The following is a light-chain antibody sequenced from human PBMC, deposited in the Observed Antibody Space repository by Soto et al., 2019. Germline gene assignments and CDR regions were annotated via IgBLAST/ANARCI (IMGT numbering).Light chain of an antibody. CDR2: GAS. V-gene: IGKV3-15*01. CDR3: QPYNNWPWT. J-gene: IGKJ1*01. CDR1: QSVSSN. Sequence: EIVMTQSPATLSVSPGERATLSCRASQSVSSNLAWYQQKPGQAPRLLIYGASTRATGIPARFSGSGSATEFTLTISSLQSEDFAVYYCQPYNNWPWTFGQGTKVDIK.